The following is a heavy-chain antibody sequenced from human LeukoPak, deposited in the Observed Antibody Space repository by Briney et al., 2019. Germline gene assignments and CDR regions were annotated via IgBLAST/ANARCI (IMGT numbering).Heavy chain of an antibody. D-gene: IGHD4-17*01. V-gene: IGHV3-7*05. CDR3: ARHGDYHYNS. CDR2: IKVDESEK. CDR1: GFTFSSYA. Sequence: GGSLILSCAASGFTFSSYAMTWVRQAPGKGLEWVANIKVDESEKYYVDSVRGRFTISRDNAKNSLYLQMNSLRAEDTAVYYCARHGDYHYNSWGQGTLVTVSS. J-gene: IGHJ4*02.